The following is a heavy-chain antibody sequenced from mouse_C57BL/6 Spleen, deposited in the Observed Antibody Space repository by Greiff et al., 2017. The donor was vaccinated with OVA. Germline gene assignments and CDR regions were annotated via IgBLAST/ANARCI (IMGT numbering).Heavy chain of an antibody. V-gene: IGHV1-85*01. CDR2: IYPRDGST. J-gene: IGHJ2*01. Sequence: VQLQQSGPELVKPGASVKLSCKASGYTITSYDINWVKQRPGQGLEWIGWIYPRDGSTKYNEKFKGKATLTADTSSSTAYMQLHSLTSEDSAVYCCGSCKDFDYWGQGTTLTVSS. CDR1: GYTITSYD. CDR3: GSCKDFDY. D-gene: IGHD1-3*01.